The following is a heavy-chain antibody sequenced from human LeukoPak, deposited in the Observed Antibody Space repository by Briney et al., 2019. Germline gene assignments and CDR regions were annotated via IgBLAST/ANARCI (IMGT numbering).Heavy chain of an antibody. V-gene: IGHV3-30*18. J-gene: IGHJ6*02. CDR2: ISYDGSNK. CDR1: GFTFSSYG. D-gene: IGHD3-22*01. Sequence: GGSLRLSCAASGFTFSSYGMHWVRQAPGKGLEWVAVISYDGSNKYYADSVKGRFTISRDNSKNTLYLQMNSLRAEDTAVYYCAEIRTGYYDSSGFYYGMDVWGQGTTVTVSS. CDR3: AEIRTGYYDSSGFYYGMDV.